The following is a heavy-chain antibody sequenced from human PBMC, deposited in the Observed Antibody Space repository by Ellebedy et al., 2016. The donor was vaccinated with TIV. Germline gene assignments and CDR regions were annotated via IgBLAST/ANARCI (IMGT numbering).Heavy chain of an antibody. J-gene: IGHJ4*02. Sequence: MLSETLSLTCAVYGGSFNNYYWSRIRQLPGKGLEWIGEFNLGGTTNYNPSLKSRVTISVDTSKNQFSLKLNSVTAADTAVYYCAKWTVGYCSSASCYTGDYWGQGTLVTVSS. CDR3: AKWTVGYCSSASCYTGDY. CDR2: FNLGGTT. V-gene: IGHV4-34*01. D-gene: IGHD2-2*02. CDR1: GGSFNNYY.